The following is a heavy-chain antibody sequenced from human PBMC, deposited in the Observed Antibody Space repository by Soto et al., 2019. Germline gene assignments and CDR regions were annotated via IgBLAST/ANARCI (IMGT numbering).Heavy chain of an antibody. Sequence: PGGSLRLSCAASGFTFSSYWMHWFRQAPGKGLVWVSRINSDGSSTSYADSVKGRFTISRDNAKNTLYLQMNSLRAEDTAVYYCARGPTTVVTYYYGMDVWGQGTTVTVSS. J-gene: IGHJ6*02. V-gene: IGHV3-74*01. CDR3: ARGPTTVVTYYYGMDV. CDR1: GFTFSSYW. D-gene: IGHD4-17*01. CDR2: INSDGSST.